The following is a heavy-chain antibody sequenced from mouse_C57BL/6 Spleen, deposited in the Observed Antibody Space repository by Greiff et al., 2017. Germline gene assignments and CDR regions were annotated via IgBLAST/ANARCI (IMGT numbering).Heavy chain of an antibody. V-gene: IGHV1-4*01. CDR1: GYNFTSYT. Sequence: QVQLQQSGAELARPGASVKMSCKASGYNFTSYTMHWVKQRPGQGLEWIGYINPSSGYTKYNQQFKDKATLTADKSSSTAYMQLSSLTSEDSAVYYCTRGLTETCGYAMDYWGQGTSVTVSS. D-gene: IGHD4-1*01. CDR2: INPSSGYT. J-gene: IGHJ4*01. CDR3: TRGLTETCGYAMDY.